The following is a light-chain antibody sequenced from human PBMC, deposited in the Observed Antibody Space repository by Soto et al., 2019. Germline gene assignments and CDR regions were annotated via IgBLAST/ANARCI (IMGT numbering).Light chain of an antibody. CDR1: QGISSR. CDR2: AAS. V-gene: IGKV1-12*01. Sequence: DIQMTQSPSSVSASVGDRVTITCRASQGISSRLAWYQQKPGKAPNLLSYAASSLQSGVPSRFSGSGSETDFTLTIGSLQPEDFATYYCQQSNSFPLTFGGGTKVEIK. CDR3: QQSNSFPLT. J-gene: IGKJ4*01.